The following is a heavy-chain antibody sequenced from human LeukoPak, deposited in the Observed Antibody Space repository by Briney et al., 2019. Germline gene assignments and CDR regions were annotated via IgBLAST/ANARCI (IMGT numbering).Heavy chain of an antibody. CDR2: MKRDGSEI. Sequence: GGSLRLSCSASGFTFSTYWMSWVRQAPGKGLEWVANMKRDGSEIYYVDSVRGRFTISRDNARNSLYLQMNSLRAEDTAVYYCARDRWELLSNSYHYCGLDVWGQGTTVTVSS. D-gene: IGHD2-15*01. CDR3: ARDRWELLSNSYHYCGLDV. CDR1: GFTFSTYW. V-gene: IGHV3-7*01. J-gene: IGHJ6*02.